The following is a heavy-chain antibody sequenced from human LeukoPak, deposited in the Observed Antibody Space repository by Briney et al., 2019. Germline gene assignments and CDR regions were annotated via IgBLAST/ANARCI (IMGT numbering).Heavy chain of an antibody. Sequence: SETLSLTCTVYGGSFSGYYWSWIRQPPGKGLEWIGEINHSGSTNYNPSLKSRVTISVDTSKNQFSLKLSSATAADTAVYYCARRYKGYCSSTSCDYFDFWGQGTLVTVSS. CDR2: INHSGST. CDR1: GGSFSGYY. CDR3: ARRYKGYCSSTSCDYFDF. V-gene: IGHV4-34*01. J-gene: IGHJ4*02. D-gene: IGHD2-2*01.